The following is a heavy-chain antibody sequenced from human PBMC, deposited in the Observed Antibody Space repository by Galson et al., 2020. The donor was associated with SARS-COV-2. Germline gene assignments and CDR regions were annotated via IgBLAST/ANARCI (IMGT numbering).Heavy chain of an antibody. CDR1: GYTLTELS. CDR3: ATSRATPYYYGSGSLNWFDP. J-gene: IGHJ5*02. D-gene: IGHD3-10*01. V-gene: IGHV1-24*01. CDR2: FDPEDGET. Sequence: GASVTVSCKVSGYTLTELSMHWVRQAPGKGLEWMGGFDPEDGETIYAQKFQGRVTMTEDTSTDTAYMELSSLRSEDTAVYYCATSRATPYYYGSGSLNWFDPWGQGTLVTVSS.